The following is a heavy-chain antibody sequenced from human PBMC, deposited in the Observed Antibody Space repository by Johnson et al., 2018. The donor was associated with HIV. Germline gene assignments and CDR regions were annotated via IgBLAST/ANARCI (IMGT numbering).Heavy chain of an antibody. CDR1: GFTFSSYA. J-gene: IGHJ3*02. D-gene: IGHD6-19*01. Sequence: VQLVESGGGLVQPGRSLRLSCAASGFTFSSYAMHWVRQAPGKGLEWVAVISYDGRNKYYADSVKGRITISRDNSKNTLYLQMNSLRAEDTAVYYCAKGAGQWLDDAFDIWGQGTVVIVSS. CDR2: ISYDGRNK. CDR3: AKGAGQWLDDAFDI. V-gene: IGHV3-30*04.